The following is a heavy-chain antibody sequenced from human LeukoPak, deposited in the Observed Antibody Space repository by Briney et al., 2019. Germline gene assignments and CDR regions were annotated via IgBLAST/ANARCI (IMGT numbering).Heavy chain of an antibody. CDR2: ISGSGGST. V-gene: IGHV3-23*01. D-gene: IGHD3-22*01. CDR1: GFTFSSYA. Sequence: GGSLRLSCAASGFTFSSYAMSWVRQAPGKGLEWVSAISGSGGSTYYADSVKGRFTISRDNSKNTLYLQMNSLRAEDTAVYYCAKPYDSSGHYFNFDYWGQGTLVTVSS. CDR3: AKPYDSSGHYFNFDY. J-gene: IGHJ4*02.